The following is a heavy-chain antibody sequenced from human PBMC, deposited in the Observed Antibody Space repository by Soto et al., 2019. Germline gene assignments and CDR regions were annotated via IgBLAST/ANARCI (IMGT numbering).Heavy chain of an antibody. CDR1: GGSFSGYY. D-gene: IGHD3-10*01. Sequence: SETLSLTCAVYGGSFSGYYWSWIRQPPGKGLEWIGEINHSGSTNYNPSLKSRVTISVDTSKNQFSLKLSSVTAADTAVYYCARQLCFDAFDIWGQGTMVTVSS. V-gene: IGHV4-34*01. CDR3: ARQLCFDAFDI. J-gene: IGHJ3*02. CDR2: INHSGST.